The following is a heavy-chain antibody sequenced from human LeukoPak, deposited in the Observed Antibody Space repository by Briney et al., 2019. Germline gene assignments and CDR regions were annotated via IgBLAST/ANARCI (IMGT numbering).Heavy chain of an antibody. Sequence: PSETLSLTCTVSGVSISSYYWSWIRQPPGKGLEWIGYIYYSGSTNYNPSLKSRVTISVDTSKNQFSLKLSSVTAADTAVYYCARGCSSTSCYTYYYYYYYMDVWGKGTTVTVSS. D-gene: IGHD2-2*02. CDR1: GVSISSYY. V-gene: IGHV4-59*01. CDR2: IYYSGST. CDR3: ARGCSSTSCYTYYYYYYYMDV. J-gene: IGHJ6*03.